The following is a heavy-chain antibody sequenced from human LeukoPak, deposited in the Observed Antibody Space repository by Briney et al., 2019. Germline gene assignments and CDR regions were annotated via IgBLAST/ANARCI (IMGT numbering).Heavy chain of an antibody. CDR1: GGSFSGYY. Sequence: SETLSLTCAVYGGSFSGYYWSWIRQPPGKGLEWIGEINHSGSTNYNPSLKSRVTISVDTSKNQFSLKLSSVTAADTAVYYCARHPQLMVRGVIRAFDIWGQGTMVTVSS. V-gene: IGHV4-34*01. J-gene: IGHJ3*02. CDR2: INHSGST. D-gene: IGHD3-10*01. CDR3: ARHPQLMVRGVIRAFDI.